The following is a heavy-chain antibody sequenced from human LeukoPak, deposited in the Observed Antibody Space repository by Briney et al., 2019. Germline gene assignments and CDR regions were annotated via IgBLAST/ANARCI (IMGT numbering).Heavy chain of an antibody. J-gene: IGHJ4*02. Sequence: SQALSLTCAISGDSVSSNSAVWIWIRQSPSRGLEWLGRTYYRSQWYNEYGVSVKSQLTISTDTSKNQFVLQLDSVTHDDAAVYYCARELGGFEHWGQRTPVTVSS. CDR3: ARELGGFEH. CDR1: GDSVSSNSAV. D-gene: IGHD3-16*01. CDR2: TYYRSQWYN. V-gene: IGHV6-1*01.